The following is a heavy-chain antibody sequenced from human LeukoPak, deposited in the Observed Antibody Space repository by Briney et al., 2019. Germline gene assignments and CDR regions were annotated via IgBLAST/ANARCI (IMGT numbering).Heavy chain of an antibody. CDR3: ARWMVATREPYYFDY. D-gene: IGHD5-12*01. J-gene: IGHJ4*02. V-gene: IGHV1-69*05. CDR2: IIPIFGTA. CDR1: GGTFSSYA. Sequence: GASVKVSCKASGGTFSSYAISWVRQAPGQGLEWMGGIIPIFGTANYAQKFQGRVTITTDESTSTAYMELSSLRSEDTAVYYCARWMVATREPYYFDYWGQGTLVTVSS.